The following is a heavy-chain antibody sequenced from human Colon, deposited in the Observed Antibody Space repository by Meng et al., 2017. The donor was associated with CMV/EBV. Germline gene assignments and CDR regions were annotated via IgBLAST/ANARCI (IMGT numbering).Heavy chain of an antibody. D-gene: IGHD1-26*01. V-gene: IGHV3-21*01. CDR1: GFTFSSYT. CDR2: IDTSGTKI. Sequence: GGSLRLSCATSGFTFSSYTMHWVRQAPGKGLEWVSSIDTSGTKIYYADSVKGRFTVSRDDARVSLYLQLNSLRAEDTALYYCSRDKGFLGGTFDYWGQGTLVTVSS. J-gene: IGHJ4*02. CDR3: SRDKGFLGGTFDY.